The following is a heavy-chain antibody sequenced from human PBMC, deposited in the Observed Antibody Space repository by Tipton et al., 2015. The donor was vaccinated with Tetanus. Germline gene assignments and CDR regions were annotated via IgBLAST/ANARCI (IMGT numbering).Heavy chain of an antibody. Sequence: TLSLTCTVSGGSISSGGYYWSWIRQHPGKGLEWIGYIYYSGSTYYNPSLKSRVTISVDTSKNQFSLKLSSVTAADTAVYYCARGPVGQLGSVSVGFDYWGQGTLVTVSS. CDR3: ARGPVGQLGSVSVGFDY. D-gene: IGHD6-6*01. CDR1: GGSISSGGYY. J-gene: IGHJ4*02. CDR2: IYYSGST. V-gene: IGHV4-31*03.